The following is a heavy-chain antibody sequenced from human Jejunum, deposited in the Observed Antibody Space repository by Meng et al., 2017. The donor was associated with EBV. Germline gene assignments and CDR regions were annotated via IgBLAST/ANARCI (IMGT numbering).Heavy chain of an antibody. V-gene: IGHV2-5*01. Sequence: LKAHGTMLVNTQGTYRSASPFFGLSLSTSGVGVGWIRHPPCKALQWLAHIYWNETKRYITSLRSRLYIMKDTSNSQVVLTMTNMDPVDTATYYCARRYGDYVRSFDSWGQGILVTVSS. CDR3: ARRYGDYVRSFDS. CDR2: IYWNETK. CDR1: GLSLSTSGVG. D-gene: IGHD4-17*01. J-gene: IGHJ5*01.